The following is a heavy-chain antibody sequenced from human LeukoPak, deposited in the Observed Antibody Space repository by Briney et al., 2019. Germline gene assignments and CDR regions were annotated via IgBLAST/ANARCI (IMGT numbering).Heavy chain of an antibody. Sequence: SETLSLTCTVSGGSISSHYWNWIRQPPGKGLEWIGRIYTSGSTNYNPSLKSRVTMSVDTSKNQFSLKLSSVTAADTAVYYCARGGIAAAFDYMDVWGKGTTVTVPS. CDR3: ARGGIAAAFDYMDV. V-gene: IGHV4-4*07. J-gene: IGHJ6*03. D-gene: IGHD6-13*01. CDR2: IYTSGST. CDR1: GGSISSHY.